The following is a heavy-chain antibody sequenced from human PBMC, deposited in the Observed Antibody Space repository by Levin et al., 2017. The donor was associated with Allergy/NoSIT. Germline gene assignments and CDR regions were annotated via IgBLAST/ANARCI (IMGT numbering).Heavy chain of an antibody. V-gene: IGHV3-48*01. CDR3: ARRGGDGYNYVDY. CDR2: ISSSSSTI. D-gene: IGHD5-24*01. CDR1: GFTFSSYS. Sequence: QPGGSLRLSCAASGFTFSSYSMNWVRQAPGKGLEWVSYISSSSSTIYYADSVKGRFTISRDNAKNSLYLQMNSLRAEDTAVYYCARRGGDGYNYVDYWGQGTLVTVSS. J-gene: IGHJ4*02.